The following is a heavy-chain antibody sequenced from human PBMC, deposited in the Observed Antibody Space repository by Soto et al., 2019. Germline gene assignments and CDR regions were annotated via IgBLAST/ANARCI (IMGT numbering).Heavy chain of an antibody. CDR1: GGSISSGGYY. D-gene: IGHD3-22*01. CDR2: IYYSGST. CDR3: ARGLDYYDSSGYSEKWFGA. V-gene: IGHV4-31*03. J-gene: IGHJ5*02. Sequence: SETLSLTCTVSGGSISSGGYYWSWIRQHPGKGLEWIGYIYYSGSTYYNPSLKSRATISVDTSKNQFSLKLSSVTAADTAVYYCARGLDYYDSSGYSEKWFGAWGQGTLVTVS.